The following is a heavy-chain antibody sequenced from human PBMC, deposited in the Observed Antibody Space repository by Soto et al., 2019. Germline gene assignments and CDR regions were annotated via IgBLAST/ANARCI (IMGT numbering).Heavy chain of an antibody. J-gene: IGHJ6*02. CDR1: GGSISSYC. CDR2: IYYNGST. CDR3: ARDRPARASGYPLSPPYYYYVMDV. V-gene: IGHV4-59*01. Sequence: QVQLQESAPGLVKPSETLSLTCTVSGGSISSYCWSWIRQPPGKGMEWIGYIYYNGSTNYNPPLKSRVTISVDTSKNQFSLKLSSVTAADPAVYYCARDRPARASGYPLSPPYYYYVMDVWGQGTTVTVSS. D-gene: IGHD5-12*01.